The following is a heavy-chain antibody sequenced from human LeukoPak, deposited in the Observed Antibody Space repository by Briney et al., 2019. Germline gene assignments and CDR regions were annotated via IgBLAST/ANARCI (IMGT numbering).Heavy chain of an antibody. CDR1: GVTFSDYY. V-gene: IGHV3-11*01. CDR3: ATCRSTVDSLFCRHAFDI. D-gene: IGHD4-23*01. J-gene: IGHJ3*02. CDR2: ISSSGSTI. Sequence: GGSLRLSCAASGVTFSDYYMSWIRQAPGKGLEWVSYISSSGSTIYYADSVKGRFTISRDNAKNSLYLQMNSLRAEDTAVYYCATCRSTVDSLFCRHAFDIWGQGTMVTVSS.